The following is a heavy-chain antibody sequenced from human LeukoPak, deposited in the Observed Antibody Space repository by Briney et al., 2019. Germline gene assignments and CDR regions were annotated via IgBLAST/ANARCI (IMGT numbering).Heavy chain of an antibody. CDR2: INPNSGGT. J-gene: IGHJ4*02. D-gene: IGHD6-19*01. Sequence: ASVKVSCKASGGTFSSYVISWVRQAPGQGLEWMGWINPNSGGTNYAQKFQGRVTMTRDTSISTAYMELSRLRPDDTAVYYCARPSSVAGIYYFDYWGQGTLVTVSS. CDR3: ARPSSVAGIYYFDY. V-gene: IGHV1-2*02. CDR1: GGTFSSYV.